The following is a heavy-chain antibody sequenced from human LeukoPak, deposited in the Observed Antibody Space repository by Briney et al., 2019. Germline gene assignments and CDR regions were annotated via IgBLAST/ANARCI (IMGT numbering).Heavy chain of an antibody. CDR2: IYYSGST. J-gene: IGHJ4*02. V-gene: IGHV4-39*01. Sequence: PSETLSLTCTVSGGSISSSTYYWGWIRQSPGKGLEWIGSIYYSGSTHYNPSLKSRVTISVDTSKNQFSLKLRSVTAADTAVYHCARHDGTKDRIGYPLGPLDHWGQGTPVTVSS. CDR3: ARHDGTKDRIGYPLGPLDH. CDR1: GGSISSSTYY. D-gene: IGHD3-22*01.